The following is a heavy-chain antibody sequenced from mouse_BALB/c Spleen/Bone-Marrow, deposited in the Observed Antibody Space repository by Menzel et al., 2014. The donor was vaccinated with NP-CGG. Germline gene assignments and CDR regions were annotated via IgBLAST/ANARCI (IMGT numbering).Heavy chain of an antibody. V-gene: IGHV5-6-3*01. J-gene: IGHJ4*01. CDR3: GLRSAMDY. CDR1: GFTFSSYG. D-gene: IGHD6-5*01. Sequence: EVKVVESGGGLVQPGGSLKLSCAASGFTFSSYGMSWVRQTPDKRLELVATINSNGGSTYYPDSVKGRFTISRDNAKNTLYLQMSSLKSEDTAMYYCGLRSAMDYWGQGTSVTVSS. CDR2: INSNGGST.